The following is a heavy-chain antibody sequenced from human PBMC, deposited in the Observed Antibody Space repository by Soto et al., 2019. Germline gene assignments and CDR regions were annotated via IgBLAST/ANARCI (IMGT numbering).Heavy chain of an antibody. CDR3: ARAACTYCSGGSCYHGRYYYHGMDV. Sequence: QVQLVQSGAEVKKPGSSVKVSCKASGGTFSSYAISWVRQAPGQGLEWMGGIIPIFGTANYAQKFQGRVTITADESTSTAFMELSSLRSQATSLHYCARAACTYCSGGSCYHGRYYYHGMDVWGQGTTVTVSS. V-gene: IGHV1-69*12. J-gene: IGHJ6*02. CDR1: GGTFSSYA. CDR2: IIPIFGTA. D-gene: IGHD2-15*01.